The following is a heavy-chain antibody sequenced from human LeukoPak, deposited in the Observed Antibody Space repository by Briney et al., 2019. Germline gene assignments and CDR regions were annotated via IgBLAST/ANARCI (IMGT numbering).Heavy chain of an antibody. CDR3: AKGTDFTMIVLTPLDY. CDR2: IYSGGST. D-gene: IGHD3-22*01. J-gene: IGHJ4*02. V-gene: IGHV3-53*01. Sequence: GGSLRLSCAASGFTVSSSYMSWVRQAPGKGLEWVSVIYSGGSTYYADSVKGRFTISRDNSKNSLYLQMNSLRAEDTAVYYCAKGTDFTMIVLTPLDYWGQGTLVTVSS. CDR1: GFTVSSSY.